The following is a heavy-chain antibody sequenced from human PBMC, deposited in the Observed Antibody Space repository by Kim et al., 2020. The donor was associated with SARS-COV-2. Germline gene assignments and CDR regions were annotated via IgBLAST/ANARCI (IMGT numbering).Heavy chain of an antibody. Sequence: GGSLRLSCAASGFTFSSYAMSWVRQAPGKGLEWVSAISGSGGSTYYADSVKGRFTISRDNSKNTLYLQMNSLRAEDTAVYYCAKARNVFMVVVPAAISFDAFDIWGQGTMVTVSS. CDR1: GFTFSSYA. D-gene: IGHD2-2*02. J-gene: IGHJ3*02. CDR3: AKARNVFMVVVPAAISFDAFDI. V-gene: IGHV3-23*01. CDR2: ISGSGGST.